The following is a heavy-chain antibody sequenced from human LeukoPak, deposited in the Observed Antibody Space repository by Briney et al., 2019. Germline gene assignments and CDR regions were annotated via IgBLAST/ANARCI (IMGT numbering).Heavy chain of an antibody. CDR2: ISYDGSNK. CDR3: AREGNYYFDY. D-gene: IGHD4-23*01. V-gene: IGHV3-30*03. Sequence: GGSLRLSCAASGFTFSSYGMHWVRQAPGKGLEWVAVISYDGSNKYYADSVKGRFTISRDNSKNTLYLQMNSLRAEDTAVYYCAREGNYYFDYWGQGTLVTVSS. J-gene: IGHJ4*02. CDR1: GFTFSSYG.